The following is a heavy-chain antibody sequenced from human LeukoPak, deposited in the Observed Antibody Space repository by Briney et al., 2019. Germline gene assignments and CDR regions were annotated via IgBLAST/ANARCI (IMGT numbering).Heavy chain of an antibody. V-gene: IGHV3-21*01. CDR1: GFTFSSYS. D-gene: IGHD3-10*01. Sequence: GGSLRLSCAASGFTFSSYSMNWVRQAPGKGLEWVSSISSSSSYMYYADSVKGRFTISRDNAKNSLYLQMNSLRAEDTAVYYCAREAAVREVSRGIDVWGQGTTVTVSS. CDR3: AREAAVREVSRGIDV. CDR2: ISSSSSYM. J-gene: IGHJ6*02.